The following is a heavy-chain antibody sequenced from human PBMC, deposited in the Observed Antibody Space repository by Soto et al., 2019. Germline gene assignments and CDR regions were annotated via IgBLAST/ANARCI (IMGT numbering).Heavy chain of an antibody. V-gene: IGHV1-69*14. Sequence: QVQLVQSGAEVKKPGSSVKVSCKASGGTFSSYAISWVRQAPGQGLEWMGGIIPIFGTANYAQKFQGRVTITEDTSTSRAYMELRSLRSEDPAVYYWASGILGYCSGGSCYSAYYYYGMDVWGQGTTVTVSS. CDR3: ASGILGYCSGGSCYSAYYYYGMDV. D-gene: IGHD2-15*01. J-gene: IGHJ6*02. CDR2: IIPIFGTA. CDR1: GGTFSSYA.